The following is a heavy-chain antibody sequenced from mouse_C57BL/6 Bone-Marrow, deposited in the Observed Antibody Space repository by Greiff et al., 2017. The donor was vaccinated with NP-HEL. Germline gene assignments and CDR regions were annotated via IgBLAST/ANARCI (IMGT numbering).Heavy chain of an antibody. V-gene: IGHV1-26*01. CDR3: AREADYEGGFDY. D-gene: IGHD2-4*01. CDR2: INPNNGGT. Sequence: EVQLQQSGPELVKPGASVKISCKASGYTFTDYYMNWVKQSHGKSLEWIGDINPNNGGTSYNQKFKGKATLTVDKSSSTAYMELRSLTSEDSAVYYCAREADYEGGFDYWGQGTTLTVSS. CDR1: GYTFTDYY. J-gene: IGHJ2*01.